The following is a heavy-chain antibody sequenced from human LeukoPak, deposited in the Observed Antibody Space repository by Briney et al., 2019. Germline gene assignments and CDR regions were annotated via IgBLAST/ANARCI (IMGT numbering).Heavy chain of an antibody. J-gene: IGHJ4*02. Sequence: GASVKVSCKASGYTFTSYGISWVRQAPGQGLEWMGWISAYNGNTNYAQKLQGRVTMTTDTSTSTAYMELRSLRSDDTAVYYCARADLWFGESQYYFDYWGQGTLVTVSS. CDR1: GYTFTSYG. D-gene: IGHD3-10*01. CDR2: ISAYNGNT. CDR3: ARADLWFGESQYYFDY. V-gene: IGHV1-18*01.